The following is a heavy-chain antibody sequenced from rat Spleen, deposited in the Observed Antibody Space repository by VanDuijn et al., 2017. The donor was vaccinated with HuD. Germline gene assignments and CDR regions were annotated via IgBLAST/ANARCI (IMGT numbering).Heavy chain of an antibody. CDR3: TTWNYYDNRFDY. J-gene: IGHJ2*01. CDR2: ISTAGSNT. V-gene: IGHV5-27*01. D-gene: IGHD1-10*01. Sequence: EVQLVESGGGLVQPGGSLKLSCEASGFIFNRYYMVWVRQAPTKGLEWVAYISTAGSNTFYRDSVKGRFTIFRDNDKSTLHLQMDSMRSEDTATYYCTTWNYYDNRFDYWGQGVMVPVSS. CDR1: GFIFNRYY.